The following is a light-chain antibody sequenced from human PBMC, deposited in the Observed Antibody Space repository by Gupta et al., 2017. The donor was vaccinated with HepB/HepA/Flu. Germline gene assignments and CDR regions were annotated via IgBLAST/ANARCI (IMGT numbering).Light chain of an antibody. V-gene: IGKV1-33*01. Sequence: DIQMTQSPSSLSASVGDRVTITCQANQDISNYLNWYQQKPGKAPNLLIYDASNLETGVPSRFSWSGSGTYFTLTISSLQPEDIGTYYCQHYDNLPRYTFGQGTKLEIK. CDR3: QHYDNLPRYT. J-gene: IGKJ2*01. CDR1: QDISNY. CDR2: DAS.